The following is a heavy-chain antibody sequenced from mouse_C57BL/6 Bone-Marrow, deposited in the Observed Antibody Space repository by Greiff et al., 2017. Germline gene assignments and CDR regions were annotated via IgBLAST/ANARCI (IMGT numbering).Heavy chain of an antibody. J-gene: IGHJ2*01. Sequence: QVQLQQPGAELVKPGASVKMSCKASGYTFTSYWITWVKQRPGQGLAWIGDIYPGSGSTKYNEKFKSKATLTVDTSSSTAYMQRSSLTSEDAAVYYCARDGNDYWGQGTTLTVSS. CDR2: IYPGSGST. D-gene: IGHD2-1*01. CDR1: GYTFTSYW. V-gene: IGHV1-55*01. CDR3: ARDGNDY.